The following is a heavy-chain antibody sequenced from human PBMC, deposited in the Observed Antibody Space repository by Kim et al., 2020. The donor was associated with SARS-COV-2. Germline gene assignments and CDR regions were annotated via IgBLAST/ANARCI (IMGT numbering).Heavy chain of an antibody. Sequence: GGSLRLSCVASGFTFSGHGMHWVRQAPGKGLEWVAVVWADGNTKDHADSVKGRFTMSRDNSNNTVYLQMNSLRAEDTAVYFCAREGPYGGTGAFDYWGQGTLVTVSS. J-gene: IGHJ4*02. CDR2: VWADGNTK. CDR3: AREGPYGGTGAFDY. CDR1: GFTFSGHG. V-gene: IGHV3-33*01. D-gene: IGHD4-17*01.